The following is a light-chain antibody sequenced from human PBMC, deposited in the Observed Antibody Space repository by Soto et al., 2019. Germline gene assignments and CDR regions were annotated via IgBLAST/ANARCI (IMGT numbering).Light chain of an antibody. Sequence: QSALTQPPSVSGSPGQSITISCTGSSSDIGAYNYVSWFQQYPGKAPKLIISEVSNRPSGVSNRFSGSKSGTAASLTISGLQTEDEADYFCFSFTTDWTHVFGTGTKVTVL. CDR3: FSFTTDWTHV. CDR2: EVS. V-gene: IGLV2-14*01. CDR1: SSDIGAYNY. J-gene: IGLJ1*01.